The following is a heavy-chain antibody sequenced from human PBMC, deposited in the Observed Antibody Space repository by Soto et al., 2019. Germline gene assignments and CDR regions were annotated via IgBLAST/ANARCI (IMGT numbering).Heavy chain of an antibody. CDR3: ARIGYSSGWNEIDY. V-gene: IGHV4-39*01. CDR1: GGSISISSFH. D-gene: IGHD6-19*01. CDR2: IYYSGST. Sequence: PSETLSLTCTVSGGSISISSFHWCWIRHPPGKGLEWIGIIYYSGSTYYIPSLGSRVTISADTSKNQFSLKLSSVTAADTAVYYCARIGYSSGWNEIDYWGQGTLVTVSS. J-gene: IGHJ4*02.